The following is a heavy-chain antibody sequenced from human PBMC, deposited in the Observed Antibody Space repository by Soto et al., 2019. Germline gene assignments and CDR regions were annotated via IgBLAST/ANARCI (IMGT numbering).Heavy chain of an antibody. J-gene: IGHJ6*03. V-gene: IGHV3-11*01. CDR3: AEIVVVPAAKDYYYYYMDV. Sequence: GGSLRLSCAASGFTFSDYYMSWIRQAPGKGLEWVSYISSSGSTIYYADSVKGRFTISRDNAKNSLYLQMNSLRAEDTAVYYCAEIVVVPAAKDYYYYYMDVWGKGTTVTVSS. CDR2: ISSSGSTI. CDR1: GFTFSDYY. D-gene: IGHD2-2*01.